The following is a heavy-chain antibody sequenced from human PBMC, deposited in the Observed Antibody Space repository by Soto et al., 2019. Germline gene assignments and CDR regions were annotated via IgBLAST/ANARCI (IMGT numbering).Heavy chain of an antibody. CDR1: GFSLSTSQVG. CDR3: AHAGDYDLLTFDH. D-gene: IGHD4-17*01. Sequence: SGPTLVNPTQTLTLTCTFSGFSLSTSQVGVGWIRQPPGKALEWLAHVYWNDAKYYSLSLKTRLTITKDTSKNQVVLTITNIDPGDSATYFCAHAGDYDLLTFDHWGPGTLVTV. CDR2: VYWNDAK. V-gene: IGHV2-5*01. J-gene: IGHJ4*02.